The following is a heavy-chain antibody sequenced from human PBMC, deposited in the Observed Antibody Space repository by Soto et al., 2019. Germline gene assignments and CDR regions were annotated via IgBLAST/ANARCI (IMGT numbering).Heavy chain of an antibody. Sequence: GASVKVSCKASGGTFSSYAISWVRQAPGQGLEWMGGIIPIFGTANYAQKFQGRVTITVDESTSTAYMELSSLRSEDTAVYYCAGCMVRGVTGYYYYGMDVWGQGTTVTVSS. CDR2: IIPIFGTA. J-gene: IGHJ6*02. CDR1: GGTFSSYA. D-gene: IGHD3-10*01. CDR3: AGCMVRGVTGYYYYGMDV. V-gene: IGHV1-69*13.